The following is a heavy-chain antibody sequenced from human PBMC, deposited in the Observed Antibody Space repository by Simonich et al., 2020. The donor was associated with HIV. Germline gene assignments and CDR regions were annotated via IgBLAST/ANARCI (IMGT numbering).Heavy chain of an antibody. CDR1: GESFIGYY. V-gene: IGHV4-34*01. Sequence: QVQLQQWGAGLLKPSETLSLTCAVYGESFIGYYWTWIRQPPEKGLEGIGEINHRGSTNYIPSLKSRVTISLDTSKNQFSLNLNSVTAADTAVYYCARGRSPTVNTFDIWGLGTMVTVSS. CDR3: ARGRSPTVNTFDI. D-gene: IGHD4-17*01. CDR2: INHRGST. J-gene: IGHJ3*02.